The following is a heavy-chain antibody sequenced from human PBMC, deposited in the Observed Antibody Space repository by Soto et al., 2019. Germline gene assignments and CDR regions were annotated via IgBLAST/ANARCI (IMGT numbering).Heavy chain of an antibody. CDR2: IFYLGSS. CDR3: ARHSLALRKNNWFDP. V-gene: IGHV4-39*01. CDR1: GDSIISSDLS. D-gene: IGHD3-3*02. J-gene: IGHJ5*02. Sequence: PSETLSRTCTVSGDSIISSDLSWGWVRQPLGKGLECLGSIFYLGSSYYKPSLKSRVTMSVDTSKNQFSLRLRSVTAADTALYFCARHSLALRKNNWFDPWGQGIMVTVSS.